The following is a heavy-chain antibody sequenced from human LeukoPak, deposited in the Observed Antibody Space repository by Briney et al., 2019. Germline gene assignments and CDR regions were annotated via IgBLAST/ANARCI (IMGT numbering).Heavy chain of an antibody. D-gene: IGHD1-1*01. J-gene: IGHJ4*02. Sequence: PSETLSLTCAVYGGSFSGYYWSWIRQPPGKGLEWIGEINHSGSTNYNPSLKSRVTISVDTSKNQFSLKLSSVTAADPAVYYCASLPLVTTFDYGGQGALVTVSS. CDR3: ASLPLVTTFDY. CDR1: GGSFSGYY. CDR2: INHSGST. V-gene: IGHV4-34*01.